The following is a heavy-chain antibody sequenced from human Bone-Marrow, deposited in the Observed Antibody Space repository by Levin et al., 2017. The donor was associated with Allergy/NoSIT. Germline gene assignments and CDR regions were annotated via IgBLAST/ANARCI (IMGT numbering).Heavy chain of an antibody. J-gene: IGHJ3*01. Sequence: HGESLKISCAASGFSFSSYSMNWVRQAPGKGLEWVSSISSMSSVIFYADSLEGRFTISRDNAKNSLYLQMNSLRAEDTAVYYCARGGTAGTATDTFDVWGQGTMVTVSS. CDR3: ARGGTAGTATDTFDV. CDR2: ISSMSSVI. D-gene: IGHD6-13*01. V-gene: IGHV3-21*03. CDR1: GFSFSSYS.